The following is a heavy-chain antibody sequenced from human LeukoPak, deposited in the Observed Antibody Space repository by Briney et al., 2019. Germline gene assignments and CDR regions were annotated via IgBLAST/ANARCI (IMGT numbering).Heavy chain of an antibody. CDR2: IKQDGSEK. D-gene: IGHD1-26*01. J-gene: IGHJ4*02. CDR1: GFTFSSYA. Sequence: GGSLRLSCAASGFTFSSYAMSWVRQAPGKGLEWVANIKQDGSEKFYVDSVKGRFTISRDNDKNSLCLQMNSLRAEDTAVYYCARAVGATHFDYWGQGILVTVSS. CDR3: ARAVGATHFDY. V-gene: IGHV3-7*04.